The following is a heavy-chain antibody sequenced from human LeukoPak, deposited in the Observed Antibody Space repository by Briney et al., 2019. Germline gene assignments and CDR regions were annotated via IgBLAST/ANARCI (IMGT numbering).Heavy chain of an antibody. CDR1: GFTFSSYA. CDR2: IKSKTDGGTT. D-gene: IGHD6-13*01. Sequence: GGSLRLSCAASGFTFSSYAMSWVRQAPGKGLEWVGRIKSKTDGGTTDYAAPVKGRFTISRDDSKNTLYLQMNSLKTEDTAVYYCTTDRQLSFDYWGQGTLVTVSS. J-gene: IGHJ4*02. CDR3: TTDRQLSFDY. V-gene: IGHV3-15*01.